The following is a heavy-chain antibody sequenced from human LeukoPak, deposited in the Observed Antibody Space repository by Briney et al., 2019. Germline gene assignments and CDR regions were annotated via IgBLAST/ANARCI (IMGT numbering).Heavy chain of an antibody. Sequence: QPGGSLRLSCAASGFTFSSYGMHWVRQAPGKGLGWVAFIRYDGSNKYYADSVKGRFTISRDNSKNTLYLQMSSLRAEDTAVYYCAKGIVGATLVSYWGQGTLVTVSS. CDR2: IRYDGSNK. CDR1: GFTFSSYG. CDR3: AKGIVGATLVSY. J-gene: IGHJ4*02. V-gene: IGHV3-30*02. D-gene: IGHD1-26*01.